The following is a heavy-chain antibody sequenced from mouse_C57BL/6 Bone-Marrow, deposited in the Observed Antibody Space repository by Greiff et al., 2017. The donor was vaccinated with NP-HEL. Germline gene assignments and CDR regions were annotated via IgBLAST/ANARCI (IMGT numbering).Heavy chain of an antibody. Sequence: VQLQQSGPELVKPGASVKMSCKASGYTFTDYNMHWVKQSHGKSLEWIGYINPNNGGTSYNQKFKGKATLTVNKSSSTAYMELRSLTSEDSAVYDSARGGFYYGSSYDYWGQGTTLTVSA. CDR3: ARGGFYYGSSYDY. J-gene: IGHJ2*01. D-gene: IGHD1-1*01. V-gene: IGHV1-22*01. CDR1: GYTFTDYN. CDR2: INPNNGGT.